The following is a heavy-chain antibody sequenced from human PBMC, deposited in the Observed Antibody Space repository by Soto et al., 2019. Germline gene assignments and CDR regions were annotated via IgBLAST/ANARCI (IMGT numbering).Heavy chain of an antibody. CDR3: ARDRMVTAPRCYYGMDV. CDR1: GFTFSSYA. CDR2: ISYDGSNK. Sequence: GGSLRLSFAASGFTFSSYAMHWVRQAPGKGLEWVAVISYDGSNKYYADSVKGRFTISRDNSKNTLYLQMNSLRAEDTAVYYCARDRMVTAPRCYYGMDVWGQGTTVTVSS. J-gene: IGHJ6*02. D-gene: IGHD2-21*02. V-gene: IGHV3-30-3*01.